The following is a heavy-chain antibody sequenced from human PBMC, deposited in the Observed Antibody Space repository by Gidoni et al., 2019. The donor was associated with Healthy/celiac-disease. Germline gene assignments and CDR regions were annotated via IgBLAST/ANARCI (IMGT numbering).Heavy chain of an antibody. CDR3: ASLGPYYDILTGSGY. CDR2: IYYSGST. CDR1: GGPISSSSYY. J-gene: IGHJ4*02. V-gene: IGHV4-39*01. Sequence: QLQLQESGPGLVKPSETLSLTCTVSGGPISSSSYYWGWIRQPPGKGLEWIGSIYYSGSTYYNPSLKSRVTISVDTSKNQFSLKLSSVTAADTAVYYCASLGPYYDILTGSGYWGQGTLVTVSS. D-gene: IGHD3-9*01.